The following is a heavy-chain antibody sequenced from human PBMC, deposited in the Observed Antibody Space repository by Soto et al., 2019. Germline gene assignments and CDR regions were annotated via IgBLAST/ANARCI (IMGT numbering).Heavy chain of an antibody. CDR3: ARDLGLYPGIEAAGYFDY. Sequence: QVQLVESGGGLVKPGGSLRLSCAASGFTFSDYYMSWIRQAPGKGLEGVSYISSSGSTIYYADSVKGRFTIARDNAKNSLYMQMNSLRAEDTAVYYCARDLGLYPGIEAAGYFDYWGQGTLVTVSS. CDR2: ISSSGSTI. J-gene: IGHJ4*02. V-gene: IGHV3-11*01. CDR1: GFTFSDYY. D-gene: IGHD6-13*01.